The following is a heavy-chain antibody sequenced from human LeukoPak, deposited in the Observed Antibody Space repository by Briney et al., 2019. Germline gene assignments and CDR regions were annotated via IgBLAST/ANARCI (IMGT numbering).Heavy chain of an antibody. CDR3: ARSSPSSGWIGDFDF. CDR2: IYYSGST. J-gene: IGHJ4*02. Sequence: SQTLSLTCTVSGGSISSGGYYWSWIRQHPGKGLEWIGYIYYSGSTNYNPSLKSRVTISVDTSKNQFSLNLRSVSAADTAVYYCARSSPSSGWIGDFDFWGQGTLVTVSS. V-gene: IGHV4-31*03. CDR1: GGSISSGGYY. D-gene: IGHD6-19*01.